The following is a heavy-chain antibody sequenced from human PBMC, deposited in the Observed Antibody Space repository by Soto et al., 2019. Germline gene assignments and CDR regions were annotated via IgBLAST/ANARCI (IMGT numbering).Heavy chain of an antibody. CDR3: ASSSKALGRGVYVGSPDY. CDR1: GFTVSSSY. Sequence: EVQLVETGGGLIQPGGSLRLSCAVSGFTVSSSYMSWVRQTPQKGLDWISIIYADSGTFYADSVKGRFTISRDNPKNILYLQMNSLRAEDTAVYYCASSSKALGRGVYVGSPDYWGQGTLVTVSS. J-gene: IGHJ4*02. V-gene: IGHV3-53*02. D-gene: IGHD1-26*01. CDR2: IYADSGT.